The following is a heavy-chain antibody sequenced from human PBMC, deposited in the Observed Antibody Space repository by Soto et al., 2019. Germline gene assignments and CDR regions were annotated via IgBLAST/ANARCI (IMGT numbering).Heavy chain of an antibody. V-gene: IGHV4-31*03. CDR3: PRSDHGDYRHQH. Sequence: TLSLTCTVSGGPITNYWSWISQHPGKGLEWIGYIYDSGSTYYNPSLKSRVTMSLDTSKNQLSLTLTSVTAADPAVYYCPRSDHGDYRHQHSGQGTLVTVSS. J-gene: IGHJ1*01. CDR1: GGPITNY. CDR2: IYDSGST. D-gene: IGHD4-17*01.